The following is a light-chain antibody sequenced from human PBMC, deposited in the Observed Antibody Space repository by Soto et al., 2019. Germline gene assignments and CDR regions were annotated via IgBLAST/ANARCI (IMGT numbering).Light chain of an antibody. CDR2: EVT. Sequence: QSVLTHPPSASGSPGQSVTISCTGTSSDVGAYNYVSWYQHRPGKAPKLMIYEVTKRPSGVPDRFSGAKSGNTASLTVSGLQAEDEADYYCTSHAGTNNFPYVFGTGTKVTVL. CDR3: TSHAGTNNFPYV. CDR1: SSDVGAYNY. V-gene: IGLV2-8*01. J-gene: IGLJ1*01.